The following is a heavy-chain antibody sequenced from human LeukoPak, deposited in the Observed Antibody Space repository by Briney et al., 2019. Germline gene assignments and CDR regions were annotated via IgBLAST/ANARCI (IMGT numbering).Heavy chain of an antibody. CDR1: GGSTSSGGYS. D-gene: IGHD4-17*01. CDR2: IYHSGST. J-gene: IGHJ3*02. V-gene: IGHV4-30-2*01. CDR3: ARGLYGDYEDAFDI. Sequence: SETLSLTCAVSGGSTSSGGYSWSWIRQPPGKGLEWIGYIYHSGSTYYNPSLKSRVTISVDRSKNQFSLKLSSVTAADTAVYYCARGLYGDYEDAFDIWGQGTMVTVSS.